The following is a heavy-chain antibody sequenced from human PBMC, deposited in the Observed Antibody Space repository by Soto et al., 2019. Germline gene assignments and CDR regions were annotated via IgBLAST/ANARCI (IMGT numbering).Heavy chain of an antibody. D-gene: IGHD2-15*01. CDR2: IKSKTDGGTT. V-gene: IGHV3-15*01. Sequence: GGSLRLSCAASGFTFSNAWMSWVRQAPGKGLEWVGRIKSKTDGGTTDHAAPVKGRFTISRDDSKNTLYLQMNSLKASDTAMYYCARLEVVVVAATPYYYYMDVWGKGTTVTVSS. J-gene: IGHJ6*03. CDR3: ARLEVVVVAATPYYYYMDV. CDR1: GFTFSNAW.